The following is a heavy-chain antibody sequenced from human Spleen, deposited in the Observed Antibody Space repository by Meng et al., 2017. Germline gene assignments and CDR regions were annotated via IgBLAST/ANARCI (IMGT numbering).Heavy chain of an antibody. Sequence: QVQLQQSGPGLVKPSQTLSLTCAISGDTVSNNSCAWNWLRQSPSRGLEWLGRTYYRDQWYNDYEVSVKSRITINPDTSKNQFSLQLNSVTPEDTAVYYCARQEGAFDYWGQGTLVTVSS. CDR1: GDTVSNNSCA. D-gene: IGHD3-16*01. J-gene: IGHJ4*02. CDR2: TYYRDQWYN. CDR3: ARQEGAFDY. V-gene: IGHV6-1*01.